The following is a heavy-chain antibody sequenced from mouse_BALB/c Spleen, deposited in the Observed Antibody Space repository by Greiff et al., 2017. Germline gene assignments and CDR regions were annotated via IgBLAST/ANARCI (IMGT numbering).Heavy chain of an antibody. CDR3: ARRDYYYGSSYLYYAMDY. V-gene: IGHV1-87*01. CDR2: IYPGDGDT. CDR1: GYTFTSYW. Sequence: QVQLQQSGAELARPGASVKLSCKASGYTFTSYWMQWVKQRPGQGLEWIGAIYPGDGDTRYTQKFKGKATLTADKSSSTAYMQLSSLASEDSAVYYCARRDYYYGSSYLYYAMDYWGQGTSVTVSS. J-gene: IGHJ4*01. D-gene: IGHD1-1*01.